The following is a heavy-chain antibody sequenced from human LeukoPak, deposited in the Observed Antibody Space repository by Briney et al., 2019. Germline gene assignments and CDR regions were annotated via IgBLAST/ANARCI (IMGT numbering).Heavy chain of an antibody. J-gene: IGHJ3*02. V-gene: IGHV4-39*07. CDR3: ARAGYCSSTTCPDAFDI. Sequence: SETLSLTCTVSGGSITSSSYYWGWIRQPPGMGLEWIGSIYYRGRTYYNPSLKSRVTISVDTSKNQISLKLSSVTAADTAVYYCARAGYCSSTTCPDAFDIWGQGTKVTVSS. D-gene: IGHD2-2*01. CDR2: IYYRGRT. CDR1: GGSITSSSYY.